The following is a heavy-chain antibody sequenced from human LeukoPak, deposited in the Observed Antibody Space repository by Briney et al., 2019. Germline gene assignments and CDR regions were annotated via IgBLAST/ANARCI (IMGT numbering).Heavy chain of an antibody. D-gene: IGHD6-19*01. CDR1: GYTFTSYG. Sequence: ASVKVSCKASGYTFTSYGISWVRQAPGQGLEWMGRIIPIFGTANYAQKFQGRVTITTDESTSTAYMELCSLRSEDAAVYYCASQSEGAVAGYYFDYWGQGTLVTVSP. J-gene: IGHJ4*02. CDR3: ASQSEGAVAGYYFDY. CDR2: IIPIFGTA. V-gene: IGHV1-69*05.